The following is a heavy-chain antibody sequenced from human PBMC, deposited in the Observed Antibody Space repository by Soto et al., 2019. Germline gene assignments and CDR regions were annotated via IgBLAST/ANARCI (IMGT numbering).Heavy chain of an antibody. CDR1: GYTFTSYG. CDR2: ISAYNGNT. J-gene: IGHJ5*02. V-gene: IGHV1-18*01. Sequence: ASVKVSCKASGYTFTSYGISWVRQAPGQGLEWMGWISAYNGNTNYAQKLQGRVTMTTDTSTSTAYMELRSLRSDDTAVYYCGRVTVVPAAMGHNWFDPWGQGTLVTVSS. D-gene: IGHD2-2*01. CDR3: GRVTVVPAAMGHNWFDP.